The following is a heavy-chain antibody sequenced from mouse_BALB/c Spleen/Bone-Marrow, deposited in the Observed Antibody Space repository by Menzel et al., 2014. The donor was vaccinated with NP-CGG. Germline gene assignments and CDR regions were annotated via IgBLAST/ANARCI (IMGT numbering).Heavy chain of an antibody. CDR3: ARSGSSSGYFDY. CDR2: ISSGSSTI. CDR1: GFTSSSFG. V-gene: IGHV5-17*02. J-gene: IGHJ2*01. D-gene: IGHD1-1*01. Sequence: EVQLVESGGGLVRPGGSRKLSCAASGFTSSSFGMHWVRRAPEKGLEWVAYISSGSSTIYYADTVMGRFTISRDNPKNTLFLQMTSLRSEDTAMYYCARSGSSSGYFDYWGQGTTLTVSS.